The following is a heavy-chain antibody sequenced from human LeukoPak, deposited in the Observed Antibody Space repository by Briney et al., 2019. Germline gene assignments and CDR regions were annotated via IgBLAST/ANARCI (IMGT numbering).Heavy chain of an antibody. J-gene: IGHJ4*02. D-gene: IGHD2-2*01. CDR2: INHSGST. CDR3: ARGYNSSTSCYLY. CDR1: GGSFSGYY. Sequence: PSETLSLTCAVYGGSFSGYYWSWIRQPPGKGLEWIGEINHSGSTNYNPSLKSRVTISVDTSKNQFSLKLSSVTAADTAVYYCARGYNSSTSCYLYWGQGTPVTVSS. V-gene: IGHV4-34*01.